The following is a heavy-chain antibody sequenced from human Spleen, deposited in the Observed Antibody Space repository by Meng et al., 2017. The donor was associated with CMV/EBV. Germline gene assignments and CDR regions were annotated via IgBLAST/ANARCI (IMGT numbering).Heavy chain of an antibody. D-gene: IGHD2-2*01. J-gene: IGHJ4*02. V-gene: IGHV3-53*01. Sequence: GESLKISCAASGFTVSSKFMTWVRQAPGKGLEWVSTIYSGGSTEYADSVKGRFTVSRDNSQNTVYLQMNSLRVEDTAVYYCVREGGYCRGTRGSSCYYFDYWGQGTLVTVSS. CDR1: GFTVSSKF. CDR3: VREGGYCRGTRGSSCYYFDY. CDR2: IYSGGST.